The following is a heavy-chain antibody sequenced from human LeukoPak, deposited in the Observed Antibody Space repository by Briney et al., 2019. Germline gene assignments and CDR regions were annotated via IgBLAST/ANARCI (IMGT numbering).Heavy chain of an antibody. CDR1: GFTFSSNG. CDR2: IWYDGSKK. J-gene: IGHJ4*02. CDR3: ARMTGSSADY. D-gene: IGHD1-26*01. Sequence: GGSLRLSCAASGFTFSSNGMYWVRQAPGKGLEWVSLIWYDGSKKYYVDSVKGRFTISRDNSKNTLYLQMDSLRAEDTAVYYCARMTGSSADYWGQGTLVTVSS. V-gene: IGHV3-33*07.